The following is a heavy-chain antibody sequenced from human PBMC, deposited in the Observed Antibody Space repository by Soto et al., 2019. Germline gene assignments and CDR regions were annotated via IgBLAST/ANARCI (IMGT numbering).Heavy chain of an antibody. CDR2: INHSGST. V-gene: IGHV4-34*01. Sequence: QVQLQQWGAGLLKPSETLSLTCAVYGGSFSGYYWSWIRQPPGKGLEWIGEINHSGSTNYNPSLKSRVTISVDTSKNQFSLKLSSVTAADTAVYYCARGGPPSFFDYWGQGTLVTVSS. CDR3: ARGGPPSFFDY. CDR1: GGSFSGYY. J-gene: IGHJ4*02.